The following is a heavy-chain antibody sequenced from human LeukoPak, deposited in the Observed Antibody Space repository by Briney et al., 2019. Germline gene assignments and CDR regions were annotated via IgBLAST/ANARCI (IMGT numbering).Heavy chain of an antibody. V-gene: IGHV1-69*04. Sequence: ASVKVSCKASGGTFSSYAISWVRQAPGQGLEWMGRIIPILGIANYAQKFQGRVTITADKSTSTAYMELSSLRSEDTAVYYCARVGGGGQFSDYRGQGTLVTVSS. CDR2: IIPILGIA. CDR3: ARVGGGGQFSDY. D-gene: IGHD3-16*01. J-gene: IGHJ4*02. CDR1: GGTFSSYA.